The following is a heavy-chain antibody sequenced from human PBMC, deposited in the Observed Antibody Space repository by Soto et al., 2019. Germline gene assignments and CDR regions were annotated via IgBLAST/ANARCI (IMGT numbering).Heavy chain of an antibody. CDR3: ARDRVAWIGVVVVAATPDAFDI. J-gene: IGHJ3*02. V-gene: IGHV1-18*01. CDR2: ISAYNGNT. Sequence: GASVKVSCKASGYTFTSYGISWVRQAPGQGLEWMGWISAYNGNTNYAQKLQGRVTMTTDTSTSTAYMELRSLRSDDTAVYYCARDRVAWIGVVVVAATPDAFDIWGQGTMVTVSS. D-gene: IGHD2-15*01. CDR1: GYTFTSYG.